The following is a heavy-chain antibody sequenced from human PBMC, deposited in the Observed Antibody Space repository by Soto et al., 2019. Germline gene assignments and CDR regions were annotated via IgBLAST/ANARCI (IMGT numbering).Heavy chain of an antibody. CDR1: GFTFSSYW. J-gene: IGHJ4*02. V-gene: IGHV3-74*01. Sequence: EAQLVESGGGLVQPAGSLRLSCAAAGFTFSSYWMHWVRQAPGKGLVWVSRIKADGSSTSYADSVQGRFTISRDNAKNTLYLQMNSLRAEDTAVYYCARVGSGWYPFDYCGQGTLVTVSS. CDR2: IKADGSST. CDR3: ARVGSGWYPFDY. D-gene: IGHD6-19*01.